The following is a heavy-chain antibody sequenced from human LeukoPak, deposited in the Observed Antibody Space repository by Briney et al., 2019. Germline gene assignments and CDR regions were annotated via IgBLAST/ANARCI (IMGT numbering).Heavy chain of an antibody. CDR3: ARGLWFGELLRLDDAFDI. Sequence: GASVKVSCKASGYTFTSYDINWVRQATGQGLEWMGWMNPNSGNTGYAQKFQGRVTMTRNTSISTAYMELSSLRSEDTAVYYCARGLWFGELLRLDDAFDIWGQGTMVTVSS. D-gene: IGHD3-10*01. CDR2: MNPNSGNT. J-gene: IGHJ3*02. CDR1: GYTFTSYD. V-gene: IGHV1-8*01.